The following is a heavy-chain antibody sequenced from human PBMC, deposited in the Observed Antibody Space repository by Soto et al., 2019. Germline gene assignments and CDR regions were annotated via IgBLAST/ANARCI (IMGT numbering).Heavy chain of an antibody. CDR3: ARITPFDFKGYYFDY. D-gene: IGHD3-9*01. CDR2: IYWYDDR. V-gene: IGHV2-5*01. CDR1: GFSLSTTPVG. J-gene: IGHJ4*02. Sequence: QITLKESGPTLVKPTQTLTLTCTLSGFSLSTTPVGVGWIRQPPGQALEWLALIYWYDDRRYIPSLKNRLTITKYLPGGQVVRTTTHMDPVDTGTYYCARITPFDFKGYYFDYWGPGILVTFSS.